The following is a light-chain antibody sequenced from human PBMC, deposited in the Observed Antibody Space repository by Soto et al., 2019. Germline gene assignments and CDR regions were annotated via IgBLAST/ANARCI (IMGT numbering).Light chain of an antibody. V-gene: IGKV1-5*01. CDR3: QQYNSYPGT. CDR1: QSTSSY. CDR2: DAS. Sequence: DIQMTQSPSTLSASVGDRVTITCRSSQSTSSYLAWYQQKPGKAPKLLIYDASTLHSGVSFRFSGSGSGREFTLTISSLQPDDFATYYCQQYNSYPGTCGHGTKG. J-gene: IGKJ1*01.